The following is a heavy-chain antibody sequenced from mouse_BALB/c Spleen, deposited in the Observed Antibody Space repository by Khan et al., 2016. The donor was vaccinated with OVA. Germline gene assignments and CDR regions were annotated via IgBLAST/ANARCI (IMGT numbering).Heavy chain of an antibody. D-gene: IGHD1-3*01. Sequence: EVELVESGGGLVKPGGSLKLSCAASGFTFSSYAMSWVRQTPEKRLEWVATINSDGTYTYYPHSVKGRFTISRDNAKNPLYLQMSSLRSEDTAMYYCARHNFGPFAYWGQGTLVTVSA. CDR1: GFTFSSYA. J-gene: IGHJ3*01. V-gene: IGHV5-9-3*01. CDR2: INSDGTYT. CDR3: ARHNFGPFAY.